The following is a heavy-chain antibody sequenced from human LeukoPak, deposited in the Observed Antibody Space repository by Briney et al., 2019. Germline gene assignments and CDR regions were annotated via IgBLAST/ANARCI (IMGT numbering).Heavy chain of an antibody. CDR1: GGTFSGYY. V-gene: IGHV4-34*01. J-gene: IGHJ4*02. D-gene: IGHD3-10*01. CDR3: PRNIMVRGVPPFVGWLYY. CDR2: INHSGST. Sequence: SETLTLSCAPYGGTFSGYYWSWVRQPPGKGLEWIGEINHSGSTNYNPSLKSRVTISVDTSKNQFSLNQSSVSDADTAVYYHPRNIMVRGVPPFVGWLYYWVQGTLVTVSS.